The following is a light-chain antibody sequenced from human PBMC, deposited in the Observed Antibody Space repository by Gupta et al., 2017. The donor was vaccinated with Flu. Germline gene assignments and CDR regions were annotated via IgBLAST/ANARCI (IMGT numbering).Light chain of an antibody. J-gene: IGLJ2*01. CDR1: SSDVGGYNY. CDR2: EVS. Sequence: QSALTQPASVSGSPGQSITIPCTGTSSDVGGYNYVSWYQQHPGKAPKLMIYEVSNRPSGVSNRFSGSKSGNTASLTISGLQAEDEADYYCSSYTSSSPLGFGGGTKLTVL. CDR3: SSYTSSSPLG. V-gene: IGLV2-14*01.